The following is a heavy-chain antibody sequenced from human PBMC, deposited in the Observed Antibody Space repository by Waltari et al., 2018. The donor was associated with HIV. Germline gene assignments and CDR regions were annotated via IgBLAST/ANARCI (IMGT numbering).Heavy chain of an antibody. D-gene: IGHD3-22*01. V-gene: IGHV1-8*02. CDR2: MNPNRSKK. CDR1: GYTFIPFD. CDR3: ARNSSGKGNRYFYYGLDV. Sequence: QVHLVQSGPEVKTTGASVKLPCKDCGYTFIPFDVKWVPPAAGQGPEWLGWMNPNRSKKAFPYILEDRVTMTMDVATDTAYMQMSGLTPEDTAIYYCARNSSGKGNRYFYYGLDVWGQWTPVTV. J-gene: IGHJ6*02.